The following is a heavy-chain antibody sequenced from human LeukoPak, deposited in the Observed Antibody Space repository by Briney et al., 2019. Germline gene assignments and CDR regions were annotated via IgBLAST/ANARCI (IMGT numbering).Heavy chain of an antibody. CDR3: ARDEWIQHYYFDY. D-gene: IGHD5-18*01. CDR2: IWYDGSNK. Sequence: GGSLRLSCAASGFTFSSYGMHWVRQAPGKGLEWVAVIWYDGSNKYYADSVKGRFTISRDNSKNTLYLQMNSLRAEDTAVYYCARDEWIQHYYFDYWGQGTLVTVSS. CDR1: GFTFSSYG. V-gene: IGHV3-33*01. J-gene: IGHJ4*02.